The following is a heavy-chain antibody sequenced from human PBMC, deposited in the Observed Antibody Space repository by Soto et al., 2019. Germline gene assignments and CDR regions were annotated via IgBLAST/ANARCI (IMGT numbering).Heavy chain of an antibody. CDR1: GYTFTSYD. D-gene: IGHD6-13*01. CDR3: ARVEDGYDAFDI. V-gene: IGHV1-8*01. Sequence: QVQLVQTGAEVKKPGASVKVSCKASGYTFTSYDIKWVRQATGQGLEWMRWMNPNSGNTGYAQKFQGRVTMTRNTSISTAYMELSSLRSEDTAVYYCARVEDGYDAFDIWGQGTMVTVSS. CDR2: MNPNSGNT. J-gene: IGHJ3*02.